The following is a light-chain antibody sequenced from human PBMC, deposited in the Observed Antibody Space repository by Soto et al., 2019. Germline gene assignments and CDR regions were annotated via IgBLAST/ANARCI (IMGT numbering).Light chain of an antibody. CDR1: QSVLYSSNNKNY. CDR3: QQYYSTPYT. Sequence: DIVMTQSPDSLAVSLGERATINRKSSQSVLYSSNNKNYLTWYQQKPGQPPKLLIYWASTRESGVPDRFSGSGSGTDFTLTISSLQAEDVAVYHCQQYYSTPYTFGQGTNLEIK. V-gene: IGKV4-1*01. CDR2: WAS. J-gene: IGKJ2*01.